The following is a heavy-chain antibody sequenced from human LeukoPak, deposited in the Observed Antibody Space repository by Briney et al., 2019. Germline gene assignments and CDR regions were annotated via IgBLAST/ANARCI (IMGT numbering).Heavy chain of an antibody. J-gene: IGHJ6*03. Sequence: PSETLSLTCAVYGGSFSGYYWSWIRQPPGKGLEWLGSIYYSETTYYNSSLKSRVTISLNTSKNQFSLRLNSVTAADTAVYYCARQVSDYYYYYIDVWGKGATVTVSS. D-gene: IGHD5/OR15-5a*01. CDR2: IYYSETT. CDR3: ARQVSDYYYYYIDV. V-gene: IGHV4-34*01. CDR1: GGSFSGYY.